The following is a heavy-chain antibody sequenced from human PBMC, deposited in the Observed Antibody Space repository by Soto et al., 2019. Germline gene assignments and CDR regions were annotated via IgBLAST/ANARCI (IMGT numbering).Heavy chain of an antibody. V-gene: IGHV2-5*02. Sequence: QITLKESGPTLVKPTQTLTLTCTFSGLSLSTSGVGVGWIRQPPGKALEWLALIYWDDDKRYSPSLKSRLTITKDTSKNQVVLTMTNMDPMDTATYYCAHRKYSSSYFGYWGQGTLVTVSS. J-gene: IGHJ4*02. CDR3: AHRKYSSSYFGY. D-gene: IGHD6-6*01. CDR2: IYWDDDK. CDR1: GLSLSTSGVG.